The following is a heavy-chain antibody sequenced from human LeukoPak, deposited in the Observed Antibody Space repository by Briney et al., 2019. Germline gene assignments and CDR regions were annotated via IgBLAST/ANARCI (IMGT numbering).Heavy chain of an antibody. CDR3: ARRVWFGEKDAFDV. V-gene: IGHV1-18*01. Sequence: ASVKVSCKASGYTFTSYGISWVRQAPGQGLEWMGWISAYDGNTKYVQNLQGRVTMTTDTSTSTAYMELRSLRSDDTAVYYCARRVWFGEKDAFDVWGQGIMVTVSS. J-gene: IGHJ3*01. CDR2: ISAYDGNT. D-gene: IGHD3-10*01. CDR1: GYTFTSYG.